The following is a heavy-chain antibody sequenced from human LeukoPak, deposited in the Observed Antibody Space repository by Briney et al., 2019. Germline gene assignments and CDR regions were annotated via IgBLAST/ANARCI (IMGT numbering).Heavy chain of an antibody. CDR2: FKRKNDGGTT. V-gene: IGHV3-15*01. J-gene: IGHJ6*02. Sequence: PGGSLTLSCGACGYTLCNLCVRWLRRATGRGLEWVSRFKRKNDGGTTDCAAPVKGRFTISRDDSKTTLYLQINSLKTEDTAVYYCTTLRTGNDVRGYYDYYSMDVWGQRTTCTASS. D-gene: IGHD1-1*01. CDR3: TTLRTGNDVRGYYDYYSMDV. CDR1: GYTLCNLC.